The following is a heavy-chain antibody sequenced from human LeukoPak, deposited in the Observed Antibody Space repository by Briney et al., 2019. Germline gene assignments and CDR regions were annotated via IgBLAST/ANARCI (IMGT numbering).Heavy chain of an antibody. Sequence: ASVKVSCKASGYTFTSYGISWVRQAPGQGLEWMGWISAYNGNTNYAQKLQGRVTMTADTSTSTAYMELRSLRSDDTAVYYCAREDYGSGSYYNSNPDYYYYGMDVWGQGTTVTVSS. CDR2: ISAYNGNT. CDR3: AREDYGSGSYYNSNPDYYYYGMDV. J-gene: IGHJ6*02. V-gene: IGHV1-18*01. CDR1: GYTFTSYG. D-gene: IGHD3-10*01.